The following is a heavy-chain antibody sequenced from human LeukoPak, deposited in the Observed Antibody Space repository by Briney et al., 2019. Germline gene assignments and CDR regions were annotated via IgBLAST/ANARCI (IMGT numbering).Heavy chain of an antibody. Sequence: SVKVSCKASGGTFSSYAISWVRQAPGQGLEWMGGIIPIFGTANYAQKFQGRVTITADESTSTAYMELSSLRSEDTAVYYCAREGGYRHKTASITIFGVVTEPFDYWGQGTLVTVSS. V-gene: IGHV1-69*01. J-gene: IGHJ4*02. CDR1: GGTFSSYA. CDR3: AREGGYRHKTASITIFGVVTEPFDY. D-gene: IGHD3-3*01. CDR2: IIPIFGTA.